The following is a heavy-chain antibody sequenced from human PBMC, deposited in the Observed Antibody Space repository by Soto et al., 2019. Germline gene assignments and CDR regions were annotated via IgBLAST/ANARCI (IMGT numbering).Heavy chain of an antibody. CDR1: GGSISSYY. V-gene: IGHV4-59*01. Sequence: QVQLQESGPGLVKPSETLSLTCSISGGSISSYYWNWIRQPPGKGLESIGYIYYSGSTKYNPSLKSRVSMSVDTSKNEVSLNLASVTAADTAVYYCARSTSAWSPFDLWGQGALVTVSS. J-gene: IGHJ4*02. D-gene: IGHD2-2*01. CDR3: ARSTSAWSPFDL. CDR2: IYYSGST.